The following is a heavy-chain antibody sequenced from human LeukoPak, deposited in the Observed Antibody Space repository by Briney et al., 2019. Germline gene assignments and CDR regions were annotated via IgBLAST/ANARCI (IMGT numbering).Heavy chain of an antibody. J-gene: IGHJ4*02. CDR1: GFTFSSYS. V-gene: IGHV3-7*01. Sequence: GGSLRLSCAASGFTFSSYSMNWVRQAPGKGLEWVANINQDGNSQNYVDSVRGRFTISKDNAKNSVYLQMNSLRAEDTAVYYCARSLWPEDYWGQGILVTVS. CDR2: INQDGNSQ. D-gene: IGHD2-21*01. CDR3: ARSLWPEDY.